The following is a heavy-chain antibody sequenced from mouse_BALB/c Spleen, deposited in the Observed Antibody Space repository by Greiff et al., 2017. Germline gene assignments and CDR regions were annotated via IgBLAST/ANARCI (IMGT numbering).Heavy chain of an antibody. V-gene: IGHV1-4*02. J-gene: IGHJ2*01. CDR2: INPSSGYT. Sequence: VKLMESAAELARPGASVKMSCKASGYTFTSYTMHWVKQRPGQGLEWIGYINPSSGYTEYNQKFKDKTTLTADKSSSTAYMQLSSLTSEDSAVYYCARGKITGDYWGQGTTLTVSS. CDR1: GYTFTSYT. D-gene: IGHD2-4*01. CDR3: ARGKITGDY.